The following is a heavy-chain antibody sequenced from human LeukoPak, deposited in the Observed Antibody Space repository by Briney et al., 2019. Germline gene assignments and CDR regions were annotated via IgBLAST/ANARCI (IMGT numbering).Heavy chain of an antibody. V-gene: IGHV1-69*05. D-gene: IGHD6-19*01. CDR3: ARGLDSSGWYDFDY. J-gene: IGHJ4*02. CDR2: IIPIFDTA. CDR1: GGTFSSYA. Sequence: GASVKVSCKASGGTFSSYAISWVRQAPGQGLEWMGRIIPIFDTANYAQKFQGRVTITTDESTSTAYMELSSLRSEDTAVYYCARGLDSSGWYDFDYWGQGTLVTVSS.